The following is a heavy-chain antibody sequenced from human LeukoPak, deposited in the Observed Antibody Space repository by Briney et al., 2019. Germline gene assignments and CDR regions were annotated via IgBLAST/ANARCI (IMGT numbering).Heavy chain of an antibody. CDR2: IYHSGPT. Sequence: PSETLSLTCAVSGVSICSGDYSWSWLRQPPGKGLEWIGYIYHSGPTYYNPSLKSRGTISLDRSKNQFSLKLTSVTAADTAVYYCAGDFGSGSYRFDYRGQGTLVTVSS. J-gene: IGHJ4*02. CDR1: GVSICSGDYS. V-gene: IGHV4-30-2*01. CDR3: AGDFGSGSYRFDY. D-gene: IGHD3-10*01.